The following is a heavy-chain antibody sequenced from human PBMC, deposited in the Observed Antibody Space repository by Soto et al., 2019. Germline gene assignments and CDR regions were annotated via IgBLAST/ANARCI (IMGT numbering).Heavy chain of an antibody. CDR3: ARDSSPYCSSTSCYVDYYYYMDV. V-gene: IGHV1-18*01. CDR1: GYTFTSYG. J-gene: IGHJ6*03. Sequence: ASVKVSCKASGYTFTSYGISWVRQAPGQGLEWMGWISAYNGNTNYAQKLQGRVTMTTDTSTSTAYMELRSLRSDDTALYYCARDSSPYCSSTSCYVDYYYYMDVWGKGTTVTVSS. D-gene: IGHD2-2*01. CDR2: ISAYNGNT.